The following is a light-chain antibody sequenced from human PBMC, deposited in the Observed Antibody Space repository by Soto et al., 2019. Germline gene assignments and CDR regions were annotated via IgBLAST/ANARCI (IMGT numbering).Light chain of an antibody. CDR1: QSVSSSY. Sequence: EIVLTQSPGTLSLSPGERATLSCRASQSVSSSYLSWYQQTPGQAPRLLIYGASSSATGIPDRFSGRGSGTDFTLTISRLEPEDFAVYYCQQYGSSPPYTFGQGTKLEIK. V-gene: IGKV3-20*01. J-gene: IGKJ2*01. CDR3: QQYGSSPPYT. CDR2: GAS.